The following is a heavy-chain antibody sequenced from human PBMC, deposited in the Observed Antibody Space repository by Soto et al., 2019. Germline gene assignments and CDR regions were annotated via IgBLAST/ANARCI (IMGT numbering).Heavy chain of an antibody. J-gene: IGHJ4*02. Sequence: PRGSLRLSCAASGFSAGGFYMEWVSPAHGRGLEWVAVMFTTGTTYYADSVTGRFTIYGDDSKNTLYLQMNSLRAEDTAVYYCARERYGYGFDYWGQGTVVTVSS. CDR1: GFSAGGFY. CDR3: ARERYGYGFDY. V-gene: IGHV3-53*01. D-gene: IGHD5-18*01. CDR2: MFTTGTT.